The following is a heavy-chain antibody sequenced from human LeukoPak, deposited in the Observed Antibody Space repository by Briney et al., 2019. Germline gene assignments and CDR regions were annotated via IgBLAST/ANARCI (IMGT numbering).Heavy chain of an antibody. Sequence: GGSLRLSCAASGFTFSSYEMNWVRQAPGKGLEWVSYISSSGSTIYYADSVKGRFTISRDNAKNSLYLQMNSLRAGDTAVYYCARGQRAHVEWSSYMDVWGKGTTVTVSS. CDR3: ARGQRAHVEWSSYMDV. V-gene: IGHV3-48*03. CDR1: GFTFSSYE. J-gene: IGHJ6*03. CDR2: ISSSGSTI. D-gene: IGHD3-3*01.